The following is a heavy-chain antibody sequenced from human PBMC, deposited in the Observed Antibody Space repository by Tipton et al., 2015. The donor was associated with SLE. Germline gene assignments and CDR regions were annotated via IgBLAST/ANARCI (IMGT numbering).Heavy chain of an antibody. J-gene: IGHJ4*02. CDR2: ISISGGTT. V-gene: IGHV3-23*01. CDR1: GITFSRYG. D-gene: IGHD4-17*01. CDR3: AKGGAYGDYGFDY. Sequence: SLRLSCAASGITFSRYGMSWVRQAPGKGLEWVSVISISGGTTYYADSVKGRFTISRDNSKNTLYLLMNSLRAEDTALYYCAKGGAYGDYGFDYWGQGTLVTVSS.